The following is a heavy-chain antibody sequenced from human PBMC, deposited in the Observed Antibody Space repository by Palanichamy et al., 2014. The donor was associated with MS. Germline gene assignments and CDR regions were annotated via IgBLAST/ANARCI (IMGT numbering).Heavy chain of an antibody. CDR2: IGYDGDAK. V-gene: IGHV3-30*18. CDR1: GFTFTNYG. J-gene: IGHJ4*02. D-gene: IGHD6-19*01. CDR3: AKDPRHGSSGWYYFDY. Sequence: QVQLVESGGAVVQPGRSLRLSCAASGFTFTNYGMNWVRQAPGKGLEWLAVIGYDGDAKYYAKSVRGRFTISRDNSKNMVDLQMNSLRVEDTAVYYCAKDPRHGSSGWYYFDYWGQGTLVTVSS.